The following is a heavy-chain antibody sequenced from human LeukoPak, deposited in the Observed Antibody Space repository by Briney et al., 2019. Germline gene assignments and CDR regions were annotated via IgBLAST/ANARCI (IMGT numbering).Heavy chain of an antibody. CDR3: ARGGIIAAASGYYYYYYMDV. Sequence: PSQTLSLTCTVSGGSISSGDYYWSWIRQPPGKGLEWIGYIYYSGSTYYNPSLKSRVTISVDTSKNQFSLKLSSVTAADTAVYYCARGGIIAAASGYYYYYYMDVWGKGTTVTVSS. D-gene: IGHD6-13*01. J-gene: IGHJ6*03. V-gene: IGHV4-30-4*08. CDR1: GGSISSGDYY. CDR2: IYYSGST.